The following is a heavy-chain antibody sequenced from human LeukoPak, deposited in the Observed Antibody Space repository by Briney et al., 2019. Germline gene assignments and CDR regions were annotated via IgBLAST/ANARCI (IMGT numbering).Heavy chain of an antibody. CDR1: GFTFDDYG. Sequence: GGSLRLSCAASGFTFDDYGMSWVRQGPGKGLEWVSYTTWNGGSTGYADSVKGRFTISRDNAKKSLYLQMNSLRAEDTASYYCARGAHDAFDIWGQGTMVTVSS. J-gene: IGHJ3*02. CDR2: TTWNGGST. CDR3: ARGAHDAFDI. V-gene: IGHV3-20*04.